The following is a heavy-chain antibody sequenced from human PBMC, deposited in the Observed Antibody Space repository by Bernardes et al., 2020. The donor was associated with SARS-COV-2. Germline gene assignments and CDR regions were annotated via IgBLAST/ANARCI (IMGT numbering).Heavy chain of an antibody. J-gene: IGHJ4*02. CDR1: GGSISSGGYY. Sequence: SETLSLSCTVSGGSISSGGYYWSWSRQYPGKGLEWIGHIYYSGRTYYNPSLKSRVTISVDTSKKQFSLKLSSVTAADTAVYYCARDRIAASGTLDYWGQGTLVTVSS. CDR2: IYYSGRT. CDR3: ARDRIAASGTLDY. D-gene: IGHD6-6*01. V-gene: IGHV4-31*03.